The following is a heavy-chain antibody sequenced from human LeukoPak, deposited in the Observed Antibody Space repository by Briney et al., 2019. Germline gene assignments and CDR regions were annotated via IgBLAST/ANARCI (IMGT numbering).Heavy chain of an antibody. J-gene: IGHJ5*02. D-gene: IGHD6-13*01. CDR1: GYTFTSYG. CDR3: ARVVGSSSWSWFDP. Sequence: GASVKVSCKASGYTFTSYGISWVRQAPGRGLEWMGWISAYNGNTNYAQKLQGRVTMTTDTSTSTAYMELRSLRSDDTAVYYCARVVGSSSWSWFDPWGQGTLVTVSS. CDR2: ISAYNGNT. V-gene: IGHV1-18*01.